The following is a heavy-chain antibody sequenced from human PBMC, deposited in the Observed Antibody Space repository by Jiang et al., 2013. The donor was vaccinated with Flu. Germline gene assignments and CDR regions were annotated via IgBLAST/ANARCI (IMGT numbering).Heavy chain of an antibody. CDR3: ARDKGLDYDRMGYYYVVYNFYGMDV. Sequence: VQLVESGGGVVQPGRSLRLSCAASGFTFSRYAMHWVRQAPGKGLEWVALISYDGSNTNYADSVKGRFTISRDYSKNTLNLQMNRLRAEDTAVYYCARDKGLDYDRMGYYYVVYNFYGMDV. CDR1: GFTFSRYA. J-gene: IGHJ6*01. D-gene: IGHD3-22*01. V-gene: IGHV3-30-3*01. CDR2: ISYDGSNT.